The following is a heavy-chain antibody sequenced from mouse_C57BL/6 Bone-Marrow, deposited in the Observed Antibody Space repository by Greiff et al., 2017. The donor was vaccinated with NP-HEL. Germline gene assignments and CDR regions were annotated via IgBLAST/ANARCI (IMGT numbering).Heavy chain of an antibody. J-gene: IGHJ2*01. D-gene: IGHD2-4*01. CDR3: ARCLYDYSDY. V-gene: IGHV1-7*01. CDR2: INPSSGYT. CDR1: GYTFTSYW. Sequence: QVQLQQSGAELAQPGASVKLSCKASGYTFTSYWMHWVKQRPGQGLEWIGYINPSSGYTKYNQKFKDKAPLTADKSSSTAYMQLSSLTYEDSAVYYCARCLYDYSDYWGQGTTLTVSS.